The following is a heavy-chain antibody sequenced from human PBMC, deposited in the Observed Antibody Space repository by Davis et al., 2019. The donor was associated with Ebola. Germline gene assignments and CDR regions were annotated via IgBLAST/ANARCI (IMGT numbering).Heavy chain of an antibody. V-gene: IGHV3-74*01. J-gene: IGHJ4*02. CDR3: ARGPRYLTLYYFDY. D-gene: IGHD3-9*01. CDR1: GFTFSAYW. Sequence: HTGGSLRLSCPASGFTFSAYWMHWVRQAPGKGLVWVSRINSDGSTTTYADSVKGRFTISRDNSKNTLYLQMNSLRAEDTAVYYCARGPRYLTLYYFDYWGQGTLVTVSS. CDR2: INSDGSTT.